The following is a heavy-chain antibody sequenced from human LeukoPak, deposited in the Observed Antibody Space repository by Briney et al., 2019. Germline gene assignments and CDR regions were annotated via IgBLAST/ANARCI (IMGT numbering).Heavy chain of an antibody. CDR2: IKQDGSEK. CDR3: AKRADYDWYYYYYMDV. J-gene: IGHJ6*03. V-gene: IGHV3-7*03. D-gene: IGHD3-16*01. CDR1: GFTFSTSW. Sequence: GGSLRLSCAASGFTFSTSWMSWVRQAPGKGLEWVANIKQDGSEKYYVDSVKGRFTISRDNAKNSLYLQMNSLRAEDTAVYYCAKRADYDWYYYYYMDVWGKGTTVTVSS.